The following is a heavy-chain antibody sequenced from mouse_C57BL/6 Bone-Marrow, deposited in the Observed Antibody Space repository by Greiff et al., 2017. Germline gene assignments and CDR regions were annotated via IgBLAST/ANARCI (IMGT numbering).Heavy chain of an antibody. CDR3: ARDGYYDYDDPRLMDY. V-gene: IGHV3-6*01. CDR2: ISYDGSN. J-gene: IGHJ4*01. Sequence: EVKLQESGPGLVKPSQSLSLTCSVTGYSITSGYYWNWIRQFPGNKLEWMGYISYDGSNNYNPSLKNRISITRDTSKNQFFLKLNSVTTEDTATYYCARDGYYDYDDPRLMDYWGQGTSVTVSS. D-gene: IGHD2-4*01. CDR1: GYSITSGYY.